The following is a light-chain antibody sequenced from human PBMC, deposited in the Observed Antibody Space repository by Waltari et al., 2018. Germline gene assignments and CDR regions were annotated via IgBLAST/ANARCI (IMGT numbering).Light chain of an antibody. Sequence: DIQMTQSPSSLSASVGDRVTITCRASQSISNSLNWYQQKPGKAPNLLIYAASSLQSGVPLRFSGSGSGTDFTLTISSLQPEDFATYYCQQSYSAPDTFGQGTKLEI. V-gene: IGKV1-39*01. J-gene: IGKJ2*01. CDR3: QQSYSAPDT. CDR1: QSISNS. CDR2: AAS.